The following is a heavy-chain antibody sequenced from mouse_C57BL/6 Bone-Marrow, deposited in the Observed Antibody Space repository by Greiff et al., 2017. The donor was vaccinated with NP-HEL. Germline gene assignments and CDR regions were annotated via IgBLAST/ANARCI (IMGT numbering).Heavy chain of an antibody. CDR1: GFTFSSYG. CDR2: ISSGGSYT. J-gene: IGHJ2*01. D-gene: IGHD4-1*01. Sequence: EVMLVESGGDLVKPGGSLKLSCAASGFTFSSYGMSWVRQTPDKRLEWVATISSGGSYTYYPDSVKGRFTISRDNAKNTLYLQMRSLKSEDTAMYYCARKLGQDYWGQGTTLTVSS. CDR3: ARKLGQDY. V-gene: IGHV5-6*01.